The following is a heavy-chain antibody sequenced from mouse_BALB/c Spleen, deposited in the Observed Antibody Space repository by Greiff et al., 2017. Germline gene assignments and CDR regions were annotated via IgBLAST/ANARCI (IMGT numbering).Heavy chain of an antibody. Sequence: DVMLVESGGGLVQPGGSLKLSCAASGFTFSSYTMSWVRQTPEKRLEWVAYISNGGGSTYYPDTVKGRFTISRDNAKNTLYLQMSSLKSEDTAMYYCARHGLRGAWFAYWGQGTLVTVSA. CDR2: ISNGGGST. V-gene: IGHV5-12-2*01. CDR3: ARHGLRGAWFAY. D-gene: IGHD1-1*01. J-gene: IGHJ3*01. CDR1: GFTFSSYT.